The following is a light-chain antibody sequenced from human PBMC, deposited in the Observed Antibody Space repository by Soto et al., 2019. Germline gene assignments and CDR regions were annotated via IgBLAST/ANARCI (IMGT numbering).Light chain of an antibody. Sequence: EIVLTQSPGTLSLSPGERATLSCRASQSVSSSYLAWYQQKPGQAPRLLLYCASSRATCIPDRFSGSGSGTDFTLTISRLEPEDFAVYYCQQYGSSFGQGTKVDIK. J-gene: IGKJ1*01. V-gene: IGKV3-20*01. CDR1: QSVSSSY. CDR3: QQYGSS. CDR2: CAS.